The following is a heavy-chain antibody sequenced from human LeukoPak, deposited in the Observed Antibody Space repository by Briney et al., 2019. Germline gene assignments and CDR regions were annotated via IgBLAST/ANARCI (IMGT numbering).Heavy chain of an antibody. CDR2: IYTSGST. V-gene: IGHV4-4*07. J-gene: IGHJ5*02. D-gene: IGHD2-8*01. Sequence: SETLSLTCTVSGGSISSYYWSWIRQPAGKGLEWIGRIYTSGSTNYNPSLKSRVTMSVDTSKNQFSLKLSSATAADTAVYYCARDRIGYCTNGVCYTSSSSSWYWFDPWGQGTLVTVSS. CDR1: GGSISSYY. CDR3: ARDRIGYCTNGVCYTSSSSSWYWFDP.